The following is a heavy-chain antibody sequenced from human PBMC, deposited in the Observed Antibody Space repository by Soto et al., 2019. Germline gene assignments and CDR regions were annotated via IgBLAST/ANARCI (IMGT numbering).Heavy chain of an antibody. V-gene: IGHV2-5*02. D-gene: IGHD3-3*01. CDR2: IYWDDDK. CDR3: AHRVLRTVFGLVTTAAIYFDF. J-gene: IGHJ4*02. Sequence: QITLNESGPTVVRPTETLTLTCRFSGFSLTTSGVGVGWIRQSPGKAPEWLALIYWDDDKRYSASLKSRLTITKDTSKNQVALTMSDWVSTDTASYYCAHRVLRTVFGLVTTAAIYFDFWGQGTPVAVSS. CDR1: GFSLTTSGVG.